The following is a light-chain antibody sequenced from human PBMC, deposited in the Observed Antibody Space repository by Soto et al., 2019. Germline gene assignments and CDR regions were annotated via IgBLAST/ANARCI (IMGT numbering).Light chain of an antibody. J-gene: IGKJ1*01. CDR2: WAS. CDR1: QSVLYSSNNKNY. CDR3: QQYYSPWT. V-gene: IGKV4-1*01. Sequence: DIVMTQSPDSLAVSLGERATINCKSSQSVLYSSNNKNYLAWYQQKPGQPPKLLIYWASTRESGVPDRFSGSGSGTDFTLTISSLQDDDVAVYYCQQYYSPWTFGQGTKVELK.